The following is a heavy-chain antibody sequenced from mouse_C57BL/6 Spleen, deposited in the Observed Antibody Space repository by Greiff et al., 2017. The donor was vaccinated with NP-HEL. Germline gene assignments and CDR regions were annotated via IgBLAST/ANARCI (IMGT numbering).Heavy chain of an antibody. D-gene: IGHD2-4*01. J-gene: IGHJ3*01. CDR3: TSYDYGTWFAY. CDR1: GYTFTDYE. Sequence: QVQLKESGAELVRPGASVTLSCKASGYTFTDYEMHWVKQTPVHGLEWIGAIDPETGGTAYNQKFKGKAILTADKSSSTAYMELRSLTSEDSAVYYCTSYDYGTWFAYWGQGTLVTVSA. CDR2: IDPETGGT. V-gene: IGHV1-15*01.